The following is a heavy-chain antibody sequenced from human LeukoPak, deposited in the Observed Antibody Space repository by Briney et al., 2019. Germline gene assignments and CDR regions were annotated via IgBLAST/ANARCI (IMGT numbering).Heavy chain of an antibody. CDR2: IYYSGST. CDR1: GGSISSSSYY. D-gene: IGHD6-13*01. J-gene: IGHJ4*02. V-gene: IGHV4-39*07. Sequence: SETLSLTCTVSGGSISSSSYYWGWIRQPPGKGLEWIGSIYYSGSTYYNPSLKSRVTISVDTSKNQFSLKLSSVTAADTAVYYCARGGGPAGYYFDYWGQGTLVTVSS. CDR3: ARGGGPAGYYFDY.